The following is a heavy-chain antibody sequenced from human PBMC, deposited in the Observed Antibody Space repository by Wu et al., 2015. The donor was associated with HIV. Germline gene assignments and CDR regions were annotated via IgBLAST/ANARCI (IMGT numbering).Heavy chain of an antibody. V-gene: IGHV1-45*02. D-gene: IGHD2-15*01. Sequence: QVQLVQSGAEVKKPGSSVKVSCKASGYTFTYRFLHWVRQAPGQALEWMGCITPFNGNTNYAQRFQDRVTIARNGSVTSLYMELNSLTSEDTAIYYCARSSLGGIAHDAFDIWGPGTMITVSS. CDR2: ITPFNGNT. CDR1: GYTFTYRF. CDR3: ARSSLGGIAHDAFDI. J-gene: IGHJ3*02.